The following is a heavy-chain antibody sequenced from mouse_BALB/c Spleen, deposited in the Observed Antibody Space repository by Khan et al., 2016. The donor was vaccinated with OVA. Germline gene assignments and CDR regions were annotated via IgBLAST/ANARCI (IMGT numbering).Heavy chain of an antibody. CDR3: AIGVVNSRFAY. D-gene: IGHD1-3*01. Sequence: QVQLQQSGAELVRPGVSVKISCKGSGYTFTHSVMHWAKPSHATSIEWTGVIRTYYGDAAYNQKFKGKATLTVDKPSRQAYMELARLTSGDSATSYCAIGVVNSRFAYWGQGTLVTVSA. CDR2: IRTYYGDA. J-gene: IGHJ3*01. V-gene: IGHV1S137*01. CDR1: GYTFTHSV.